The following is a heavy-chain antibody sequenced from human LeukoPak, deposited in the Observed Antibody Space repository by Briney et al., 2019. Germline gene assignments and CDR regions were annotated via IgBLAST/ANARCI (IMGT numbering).Heavy chain of an antibody. Sequence: PGGSLRLSCAASGFTFSSYDMHWVRHATGKGLQWVSGICTAGETNYSGSVKGRFTISREKTKNSLYLQMNSLRAGDTAVYYCARAGYSSSWFSRYFDLWGRGTLVTVSS. J-gene: IGHJ2*01. D-gene: IGHD6-13*01. CDR2: ICTAGET. V-gene: IGHV3-13*01. CDR1: GFTFSSYD. CDR3: ARAGYSSSWFSRYFDL.